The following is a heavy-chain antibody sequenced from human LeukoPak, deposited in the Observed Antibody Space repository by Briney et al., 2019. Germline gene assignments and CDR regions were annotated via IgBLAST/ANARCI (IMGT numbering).Heavy chain of an antibody. Sequence: SQTLSLTCTVSGGSISSGGYYWSWIRQPPGKGLEWIGYIYHSGSTYYNPSLKSRVTISVDRSKNQFSLKLSSVTAADTAVYYCARAPRNYDFWSGYSSWFDLWGQGTLVTVSS. CDR3: ARAPRNYDFWSGYSSWFDL. V-gene: IGHV4-30-2*01. CDR2: IYHSGST. D-gene: IGHD3-3*01. J-gene: IGHJ5*02. CDR1: GGSISSGGYY.